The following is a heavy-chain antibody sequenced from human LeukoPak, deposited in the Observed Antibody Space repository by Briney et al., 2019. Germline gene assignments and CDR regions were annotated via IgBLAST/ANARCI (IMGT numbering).Heavy chain of an antibody. Sequence: PSETLSLTCTVSGGSISSYYWSWIRQPPGKGLEWIGYIYYSGSTNYNPSLKSRVTISVDTSKNQFSLKLSSVTAADTAVYYCARILVVDYYYYMDVWGKGTTVTVSS. CDR3: ARILVVDYYYYMDV. D-gene: IGHD3-3*01. V-gene: IGHV4-59*01. CDR2: IYYSGST. J-gene: IGHJ6*03. CDR1: GGSISSYY.